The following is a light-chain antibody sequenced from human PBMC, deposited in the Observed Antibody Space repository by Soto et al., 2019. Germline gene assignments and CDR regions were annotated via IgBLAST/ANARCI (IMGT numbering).Light chain of an antibody. CDR3: QQSYSTPRT. CDR2: ATS. J-gene: IGKJ1*01. Sequence: IEITQTPSSLSASVGDRVTITCRASQSIRSYLNWYQQKPGKAPTLLMYATSNLQSGVPSRFSGSGSGTDFTLTISSLQPEDFATYYCQQSYSTPRTFGQGTKV. V-gene: IGKV1-39*01. CDR1: QSIRSY.